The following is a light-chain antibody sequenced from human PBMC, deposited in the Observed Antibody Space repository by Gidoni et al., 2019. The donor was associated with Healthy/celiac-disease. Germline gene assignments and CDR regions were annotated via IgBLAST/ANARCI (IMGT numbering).Light chain of an antibody. V-gene: IGKV1-33*01. J-gene: IGKJ2*04. Sequence: DIQMTKSPSSLSASVGDRVTITCQASQDISNYLNWYQQKPGKAPKLLIYDASNLETGVPSRFSGSGSGPDFTFTIRSLQPEDIATYYCQQYDNLPCSFGQGTKLEIK. CDR3: QQYDNLPCS. CDR1: QDISNY. CDR2: DAS.